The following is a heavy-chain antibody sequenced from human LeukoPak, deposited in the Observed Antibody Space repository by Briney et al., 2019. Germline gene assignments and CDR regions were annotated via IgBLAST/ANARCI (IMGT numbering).Heavy chain of an antibody. J-gene: IGHJ4*02. CDR3: ARAVGNTAMVTYGYFDY. V-gene: IGHV1-69*01. CDR2: IIPIFGTA. CDR1: GGTFSSYA. Sequence: ASVKVSCKASGGTFSSYAISWVRQAPGQGLEWMGGIIPIFGTANYAQKFQGRVTITADESTSTAYMELSRLRSDDTAVYYCARAVGNTAMVTYGYFDYWGQGTLVTVSS. D-gene: IGHD5-18*01.